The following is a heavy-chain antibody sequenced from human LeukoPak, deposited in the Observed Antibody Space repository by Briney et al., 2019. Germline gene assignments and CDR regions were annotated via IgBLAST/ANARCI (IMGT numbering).Heavy chain of an antibody. J-gene: IGHJ6*03. CDR3: ARGMIQRMDV. Sequence: ASVKVSCKTSGYTFTSYDINWVRQATGQGLEWMGYMSPNTGNTGYAQKFQGRVTMTRNTSINTAYMKLSSLRSEDTAVYYCARGMIQRMDVWGKGTTVTVSS. CDR2: MSPNTGNT. V-gene: IGHV1-8*01. D-gene: IGHD5-18*01. CDR1: GYTFTSYD.